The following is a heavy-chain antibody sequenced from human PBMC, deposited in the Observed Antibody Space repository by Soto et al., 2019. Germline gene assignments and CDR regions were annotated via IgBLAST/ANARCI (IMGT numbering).Heavy chain of an antibody. CDR2: IYYSGST. CDR3: ARASGPNWFDP. J-gene: IGHJ5*02. D-gene: IGHD5-12*01. CDR1: GGSISTNY. Sequence: SETLSLTCTVSGGSISTNYWSWIRQPPGKGLEWIGYIYYSGSTYYNPSLKSRVIISVDTSESQFSLKLSSVTSADTAVYYCARASGPNWFDPWGQGTLVTVSS. V-gene: IGHV4-59*01.